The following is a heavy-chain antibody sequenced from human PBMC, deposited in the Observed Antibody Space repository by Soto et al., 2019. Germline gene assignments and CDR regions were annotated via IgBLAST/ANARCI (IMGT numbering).Heavy chain of an antibody. CDR1: GYTFTSYG. Sequence: ASVKVSCKASGYTFTSYGISWVRQAPGQGLEWMGWISAYNGNTNYAQKLQGRVTMTTDTSTSTAYMELRSLRSDDTAVYYCARDSAYYDFWSGYPNWGQGTLVTVS. CDR3: ARDSAYYDFWSGYPN. J-gene: IGHJ4*02. V-gene: IGHV1-18*04. CDR2: ISAYNGNT. D-gene: IGHD3-3*01.